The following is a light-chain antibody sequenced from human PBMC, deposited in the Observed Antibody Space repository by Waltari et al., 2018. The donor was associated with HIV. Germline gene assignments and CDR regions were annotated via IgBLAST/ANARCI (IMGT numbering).Light chain of an antibody. CDR2: AAS. CDR3: QQYHKRHET. J-gene: IGKJ2*01. CDR1: ERVHSN. Sequence: EILMTKSPATLSVSPGGGATLTCRASERVHSNLAWFQHKPRQAPMLPIYAASTRSTGVPDRFSAICSGTDFTLTLRTLQSEDFAIYFCQQYHKRHETIGQGTKLEIK. V-gene: IGKV3-15*01.